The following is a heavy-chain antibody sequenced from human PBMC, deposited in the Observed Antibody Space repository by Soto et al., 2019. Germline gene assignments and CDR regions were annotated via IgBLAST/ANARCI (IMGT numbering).Heavy chain of an antibody. CDR2: IRSIANNYAT. D-gene: IGHD5-12*01. CDR1: GFTFSGSA. V-gene: IGHV3-73*01. CDR3: SKPATRPTTGAS. J-gene: IGHJ5*02. Sequence: GGSLRLSCAASGFTFSGSAIHWVRQTSGRGLEWLGRIRSIANNYATAYAASVTGRFTISRDDSRNPAYLQMNSLKTEDTAVYFCSKPATRPTTGASWCPRTLVTLS.